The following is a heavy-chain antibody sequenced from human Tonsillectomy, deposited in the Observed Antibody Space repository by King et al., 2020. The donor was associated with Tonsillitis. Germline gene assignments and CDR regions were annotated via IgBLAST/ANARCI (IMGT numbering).Heavy chain of an antibody. V-gene: IGHV3-30*18. CDR3: AXXXIGLSXWYFXL. D-gene: IGHD3-16*01. Sequence: VQLVESGGGVVQPGTSLRLSCAASGFPFGNXAMHWVRQAPGKGLEWVALIAYDASYENYADSVKGRFTISRDNSKNTLYLEMNSLRVEDTAVYYCAXXXIGLSXWYFXLWGRXTLVTV. CDR2: IAYDASYE. J-gene: IGHJ2*01. CDR1: GFPFGNXA.